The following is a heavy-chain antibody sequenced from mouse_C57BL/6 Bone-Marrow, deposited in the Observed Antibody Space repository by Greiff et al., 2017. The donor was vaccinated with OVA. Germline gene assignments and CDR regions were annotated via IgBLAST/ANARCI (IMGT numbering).Heavy chain of an antibody. CDR1: GFSFTTYA. J-gene: IGHJ1*03. D-gene: IGHD4-1*01. Sequence: DVKLVESGGGLVQPKGSLKLSCAASGFSFTTYAMNWVRQAPGKGLEWVARIRSKSNNYATYYADSVKDRFTISRDDSESMLSLQMNNLKTKSTDMYYCVRNWDEREYWYFDVWGTGTTVTVSS. CDR2: IRSKSNNYAT. CDR3: VRNWDEREYWYFDV. V-gene: IGHV10-1*01.